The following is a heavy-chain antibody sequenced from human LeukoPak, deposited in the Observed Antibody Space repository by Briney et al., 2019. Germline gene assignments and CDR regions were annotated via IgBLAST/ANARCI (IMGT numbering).Heavy chain of an antibody. D-gene: IGHD5-12*01. V-gene: IGHV3-23*01. Sequence: GGSLRLSCAASGFTFSSYALSWVRQAPGKGLEWVSGISGSGGSTYYADSVKGRFTISRDNSKNTLYLQMNSLRAEDTAVYYCAKETEYSGYDYGDYWGQGTLVTVSS. J-gene: IGHJ4*02. CDR3: AKETEYSGYDYGDY. CDR1: GFTFSSYA. CDR2: ISGSGGST.